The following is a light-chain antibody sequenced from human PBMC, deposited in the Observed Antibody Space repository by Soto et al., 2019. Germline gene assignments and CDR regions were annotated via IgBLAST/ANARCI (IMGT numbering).Light chain of an antibody. CDR1: GSKTGAGYY. CDR3: QSYDTSLNDWV. Sequence: QSVLTQPPSVSGAPGQRVTISCTGTGSKTGAGYYVNWYQQFPGMAPKLLIFGNYERPSGVPDRFSGSKSGASASLAISGLQTEDEADYYCQSYDTSLNDWVFGGGTK. V-gene: IGLV1-40*01. J-gene: IGLJ3*02. CDR2: GNY.